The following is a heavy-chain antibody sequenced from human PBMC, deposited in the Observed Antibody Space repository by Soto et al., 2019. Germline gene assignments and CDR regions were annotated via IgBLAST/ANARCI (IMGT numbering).Heavy chain of an antibody. J-gene: IGHJ6*02. CDR1: GFTFSSYW. V-gene: IGHV3-7*01. CDR3: ASVSNLPSQLVNYYYGMDV. CDR2: IKQDGSEK. D-gene: IGHD6-6*01. Sequence: GGSLRLSCAASGFTFSSYWMSWVRQAPGKGLEWVANIKQDGSEKYYVDSVKGRFTISRDNAKNSLYLQMNSLRAEDTAVYYCASVSNLPSQLVNYYYGMDVWGQGTTVTVSS.